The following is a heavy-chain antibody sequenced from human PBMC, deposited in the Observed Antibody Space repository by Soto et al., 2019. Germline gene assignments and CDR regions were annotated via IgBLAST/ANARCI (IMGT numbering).Heavy chain of an antibody. V-gene: IGHV3-30*04. D-gene: IGHD2-21*01. CDR3: SRGIKGGLDA. CDR2: ISYDGSNI. J-gene: IGHJ5*02. Sequence: QVQLAESGGGVVQPGRSLRLSFATSGFVSNDYTIHWVRQAPGKGLAWRASISYDGSNIYYADSVKGRFTISRDNSKNTLSLQINSLGAEDTAVYYCSRGIKGGLDAWGPGTLVTVSS. CDR1: GFVSNDYT.